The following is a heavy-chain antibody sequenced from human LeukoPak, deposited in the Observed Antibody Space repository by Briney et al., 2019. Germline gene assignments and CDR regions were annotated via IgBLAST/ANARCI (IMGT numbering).Heavy chain of an antibody. CDR2: VNWNGGST. CDR1: GFTFDDYG. D-gene: IGHD4-17*01. J-gene: IGHJ4*02. CDR3: ARDPTVTTSFDY. Sequence: PGGSRRLSCAASGFTFDDYGMSWVRQAPGKGLEWVSGVNWNGGSTSYADSVKGRFTISRDNAKNSLYLQMNSLRAEDTALYYCARDPTVTTSFDYWGQGTLVTVSS. V-gene: IGHV3-20*04.